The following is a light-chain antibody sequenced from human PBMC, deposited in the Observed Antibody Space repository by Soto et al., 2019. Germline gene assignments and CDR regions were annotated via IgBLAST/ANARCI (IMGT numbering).Light chain of an antibody. CDR3: QQYGSSPWT. V-gene: IGKV3-20*01. CDR1: QSVSSFY. Sequence: ETVLTQSPGTLSLSPGERATLSCRASQSVSSFYLAWYQQKPGQAPRLLIYGASSRATGIPDRFSGSGSGTDFTLTISRLEPEDFAVYYCQQYGSSPWTFGQGTKVEIK. J-gene: IGKJ1*01. CDR2: GAS.